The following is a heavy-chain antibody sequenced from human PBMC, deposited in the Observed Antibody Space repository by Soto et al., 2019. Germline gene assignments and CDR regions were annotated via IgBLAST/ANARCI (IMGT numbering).Heavy chain of an antibody. V-gene: IGHV1-69*02. D-gene: IGHD2-15*01. CDR3: ARSRFYCSGGSCYSSGLDYMDL. CDR2: IIPILGIA. J-gene: IGHJ6*03. CDR1: GGTFSSYT. Sequence: QVQLVQSGAEVKKPGSSVKVSCKASGGTFSSYTISWVGQAPGQGLEWMGRIIPILGIANYAQKFQGRVTITADKSTSTAYMELSSLRSEEPAVYYCARSRFYCSGGSCYSSGLDYMDLWGKGTTVTVSS.